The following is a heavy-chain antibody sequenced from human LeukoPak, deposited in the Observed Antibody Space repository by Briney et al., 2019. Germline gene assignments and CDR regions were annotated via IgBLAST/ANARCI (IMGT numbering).Heavy chain of an antibody. CDR2: ISSSGSTI. CDR1: GFTFSDYY. CDR3: ASGPHYDIYTRDY. J-gene: IGHJ4*02. D-gene: IGHD3-9*01. Sequence: GGSLRLSCAASGFTFSDYYMSWIRQAPGKGLEWVSYISSSGSTIYYADSVKGRFTISGDNAKNSLYLQMNSLRAEDTAVYYCASGPHYDIYTRDYWGQGTLVTVSS. V-gene: IGHV3-11*04.